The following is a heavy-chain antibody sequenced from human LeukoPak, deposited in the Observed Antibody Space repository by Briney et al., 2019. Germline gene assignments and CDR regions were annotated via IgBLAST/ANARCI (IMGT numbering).Heavy chain of an antibody. V-gene: IGHV1-46*02. J-gene: IGHJ4*02. CDR3: ASSTYYYDSSGYYPLDY. CDR1: GYSFNSHH. D-gene: IGHD3-22*01. CDR2: KFSHDGTT. Sequence: ASVKASCKTSGYSFNSHHVHWVRQAPGQGLEWMGVKFSHDGTTSYTQNFQGRLTMTRDTSTSTVYMELSSLRSEDTAVYYCASSTYYYDSSGYYPLDYWGQGTLVTVSS.